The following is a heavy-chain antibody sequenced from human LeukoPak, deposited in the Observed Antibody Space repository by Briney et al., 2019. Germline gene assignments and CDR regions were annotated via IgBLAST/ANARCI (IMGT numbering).Heavy chain of an antibody. CDR3: ARPNYDYYDAFDI. Sequence: PGGSLRLSCAASGFTFSDYYMSWIRQAPGKGLEWVSYISTNGNTIYYADSVKGRFTISRDNAKNSLYLQMNSLRVEDTAVYYCARPNYDYYDAFDIWGQGTMVTVSS. CDR2: ISTNGNTI. V-gene: IGHV3-11*04. J-gene: IGHJ3*02. CDR1: GFTFSDYY. D-gene: IGHD3-16*01.